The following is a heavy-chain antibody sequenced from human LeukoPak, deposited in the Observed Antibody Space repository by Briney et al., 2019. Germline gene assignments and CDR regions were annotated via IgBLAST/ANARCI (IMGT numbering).Heavy chain of an antibody. CDR1: GYSLNSYW. CDR2: IYPGDSDN. CDR3: ARRQRGLTSSESANYYYYMDV. J-gene: IGHJ6*03. V-gene: IGHV5-51*01. Sequence: GESLKISRKGSGYSLNSYWIGWVRQMPGKGLEWMGIIYPGDSDNRYSPSFQGPVTISADKSISTAYLQWSSLKASDTAMYYCARRQRGLTSSESANYYYYMDVWGKGTTVTVSS. D-gene: IGHD3-10*01.